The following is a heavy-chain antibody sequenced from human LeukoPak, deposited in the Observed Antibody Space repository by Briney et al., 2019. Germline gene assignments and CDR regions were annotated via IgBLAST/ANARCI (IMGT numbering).Heavy chain of an antibody. CDR2: IIPIFGTA. V-gene: IGHV1-69*13. Sequence: SVKVSCKASGGTFSSYAISWVRQAPGQGLEWMGGIIPIFGTANYAQKFQGRVTITADESTSTAYMELSSLRSEDTAVYSCARYYYDSSGHYHNWFAPWGQGTLVTVSS. D-gene: IGHD3-22*01. CDR1: GGTFSSYA. CDR3: ARYYYDSSGHYHNWFAP. J-gene: IGHJ5*02.